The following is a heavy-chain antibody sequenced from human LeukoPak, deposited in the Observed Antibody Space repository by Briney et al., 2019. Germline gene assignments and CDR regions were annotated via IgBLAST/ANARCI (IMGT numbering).Heavy chain of an antibody. CDR2: TNSTGTGT. CDR3: TRSDSGLYRY. Sequence: PGGSLRLSCAASGFTFSSYAMSWVRQAPGKGLEWVSRTNSTGTGTSYADSVKGRFTISRDNAKNTLYLQMHSLRVDDTAVYYCTRSDSGLYRYWGRGTLVTVSS. V-gene: IGHV3-74*01. D-gene: IGHD3-10*01. CDR1: GFTFSSYA. J-gene: IGHJ4*02.